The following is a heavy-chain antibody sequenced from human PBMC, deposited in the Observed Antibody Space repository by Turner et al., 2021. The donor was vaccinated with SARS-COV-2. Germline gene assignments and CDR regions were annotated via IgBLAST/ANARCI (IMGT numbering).Heavy chain of an antibody. Sequence: QVQLVQSGAEVKKPGASVKVSCKVSGYTLTELSMHWVRQSPGKGLEWMVGCDPEDGETIYAQKFLGRVTMTEDTSTDTAYMELSSRRSEDTAVYYCSTAPPIAAAGRWFDPWGQGTLVTVSS. CDR3: STAPPIAAAGRWFDP. CDR1: GYTLTELS. V-gene: IGHV1-24*01. D-gene: IGHD6-13*01. CDR2: CDPEDGET. J-gene: IGHJ5*02.